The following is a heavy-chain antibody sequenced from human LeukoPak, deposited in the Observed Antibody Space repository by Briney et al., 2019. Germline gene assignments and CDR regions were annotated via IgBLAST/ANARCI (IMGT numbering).Heavy chain of an antibody. V-gene: IGHV4-61*01. D-gene: IGHD3-10*01. J-gene: IGHJ4*02. CDR1: GGSVSSGTYY. CDR2: IYYSGST. Sequence: TASETLSLTCTVSGGSVSSGTYYWSWIRQPPGKGLEWIGYIYYSGSTNYNPSLKSRVTISVDTSKNQFSLKLSSVTAADTAVYYCARDARNYYGSGSYYNAFDYWGQGTLVTVSS. CDR3: ARDARNYYGSGSYYNAFDY.